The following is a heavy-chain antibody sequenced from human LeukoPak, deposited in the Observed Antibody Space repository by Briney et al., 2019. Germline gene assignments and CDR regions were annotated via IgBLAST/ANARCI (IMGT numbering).Heavy chain of an antibody. V-gene: IGHV1-8*03. CDR2: MNPDSGNT. CDR3: ARVRSRYGDYGPYHFDY. CDR1: AYSFSTYD. D-gene: IGHD4-17*01. J-gene: IGHJ4*02. Sequence: ASVKVSCKASAYSFSTYDINWVRQATGQGLEWMGWMNPDSGNTGYAQKFQGRVTITRNTSISTAYMELRSLRSDDTAVYYCARVRSRYGDYGPYHFDYWGQGTLVTVSS.